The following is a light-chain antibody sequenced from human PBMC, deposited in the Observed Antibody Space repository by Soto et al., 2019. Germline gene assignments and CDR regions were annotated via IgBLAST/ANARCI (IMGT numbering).Light chain of an antibody. CDR3: QRADTFPLT. J-gene: IGKJ4*01. Sequence: DIQMTQSPSSVSASVGDRVTITCRASQDISSYLAWYQQRPGRAPKLLIFGASTLQSEVPSRFTGSGSGTEFTLTISSLQPEDFATYYCQRADTFPLTFGGGTKVEFK. CDR2: GAS. V-gene: IGKV1-12*01. CDR1: QDISSY.